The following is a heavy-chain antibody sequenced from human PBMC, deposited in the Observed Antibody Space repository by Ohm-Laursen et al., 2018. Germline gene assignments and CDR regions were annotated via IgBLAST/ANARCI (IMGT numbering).Heavy chain of an antibody. CDR1: GGSISSYY. D-gene: IGHD2-2*01. Sequence: SDTLSLTCTVSGGSISSYYWSWIRQPPGKGLEWIGYIYYSGSTSYNPSLKSQVTISVDMSKNQFSLKLSSVTAADTAVYYCARDRPSTSCYDYWGQGTLVTVSS. CDR3: ARDRPSTSCYDY. J-gene: IGHJ4*02. V-gene: IGHV4-59*01. CDR2: IYYSGST.